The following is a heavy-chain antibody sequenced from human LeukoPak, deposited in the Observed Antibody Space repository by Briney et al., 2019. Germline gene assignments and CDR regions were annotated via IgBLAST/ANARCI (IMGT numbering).Heavy chain of an antibody. D-gene: IGHD6-13*01. CDR2: ISAYNGNT. CDR1: GYTFTSYG. Sequence: ASVKVSCKASGYTFTSYGISWVRQAPGQGLEWMGWISAYNGNTNYAQKLQGRVTMTTDTSTSTAYMELRSLRSDDTAVYYCAREIAAAAAHDAFDIWGPGTMVTVSS. V-gene: IGHV1-18*01. CDR3: AREIAAAAAHDAFDI. J-gene: IGHJ3*02.